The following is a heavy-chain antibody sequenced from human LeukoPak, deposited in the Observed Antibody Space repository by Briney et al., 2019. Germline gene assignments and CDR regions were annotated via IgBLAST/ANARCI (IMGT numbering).Heavy chain of an antibody. CDR1: GYIFTDYE. J-gene: IGHJ6*03. D-gene: IGHD5-18*01. V-gene: IGHV1-8*01. CDR3: ARTVTYLNYYMDV. CDR2: SNPDTGNT. Sequence: ASVKVSCKTSGYIFTDYEINWVRQATGQGLGWMGWSNPDTGNTGYAQKFQGRVTMTTATSISTAYMELSGLTPEDTAVYYCARTVTYLNYYMDVWGKGTTVTISS.